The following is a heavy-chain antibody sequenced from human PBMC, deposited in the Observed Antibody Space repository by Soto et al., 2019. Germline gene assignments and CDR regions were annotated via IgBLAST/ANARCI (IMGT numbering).Heavy chain of an antibody. CDR1: GGTFSSYA. Sequence: QVQLVQSGAEVKKPGSSVKVSCKASGGTFSSYAISWVRQAPGQGLEWMGGIIPIFGTANYAQKFQGRVTITADESTSTAYMELSSLRSEDTAVYYCARESRYCSGGSCYCLPGIDSWGQGALVTVSS. D-gene: IGHD2-15*01. J-gene: IGHJ4*02. CDR2: IIPIFGTA. V-gene: IGHV1-69*12. CDR3: ARESRYCSGGSCYCLPGIDS.